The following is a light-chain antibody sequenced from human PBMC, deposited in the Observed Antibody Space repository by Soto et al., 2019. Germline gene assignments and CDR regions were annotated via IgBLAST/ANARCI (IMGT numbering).Light chain of an antibody. CDR3: QQSYSTSIT. Sequence: DIQMTQSPSSLSASVGDRVTITCRASQSISSYLNWYRQKPGKAPKLLIYAASSLQSGVPSRFSGSGSGTDFTLTISSLQPEDFATYYCQQSYSTSITFGHGTRLEIK. CDR1: QSISSY. J-gene: IGKJ5*01. V-gene: IGKV1-39*01. CDR2: AAS.